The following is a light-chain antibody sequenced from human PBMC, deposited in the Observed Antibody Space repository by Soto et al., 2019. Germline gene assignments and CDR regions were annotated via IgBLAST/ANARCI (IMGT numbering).Light chain of an antibody. J-gene: IGLJ1*01. CDR2: EGS. Sequence: QSALTQPASVSGSPGQSITISCTGTSSDVGSYNLVSWYQQHPGKAPKFMIYEGSKRPSGVSNRFSGSKSGNTASLTISGLQAEDEADYYCCSYAGSFTFVFGTGTKVTVL. CDR1: SSDVGSYNL. CDR3: CSYAGSFTFV. V-gene: IGLV2-23*01.